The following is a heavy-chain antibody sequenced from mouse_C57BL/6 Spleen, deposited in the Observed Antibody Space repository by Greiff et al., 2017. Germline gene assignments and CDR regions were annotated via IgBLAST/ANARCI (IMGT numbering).Heavy chain of an antibody. CDR2: IYPGGGYT. Sequence: QVQLQQSGAELVRPGTSVKMSCKASGYTFTNYWIGWAKQRPGHGLEWIGDIYPGGGYTNYNEKFKGKATLTADKSSSTAYMQFSSLTSEDSAIYYCARGGVYYGYAMDYWGQGTSVTVSS. V-gene: IGHV1-63*01. D-gene: IGHD1-1*01. CDR1: GYTFTNYW. J-gene: IGHJ4*01. CDR3: ARGGVYYGYAMDY.